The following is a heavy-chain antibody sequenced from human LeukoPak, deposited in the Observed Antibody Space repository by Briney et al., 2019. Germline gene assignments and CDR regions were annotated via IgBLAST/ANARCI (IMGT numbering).Heavy chain of an antibody. Sequence: GGSLRLSCAASGFTFSSYWVHWVRQAPGKGLVWVSRINSDGSSTSYADSVKGRFTISRDNAKNTLYLQMNSLRAEDTAVYYCARDYGDYANWFDPWGQGTLVTVSS. J-gene: IGHJ5*02. V-gene: IGHV3-74*01. CDR2: INSDGSST. CDR3: ARDYGDYANWFDP. CDR1: GFTFSSYW. D-gene: IGHD4-17*01.